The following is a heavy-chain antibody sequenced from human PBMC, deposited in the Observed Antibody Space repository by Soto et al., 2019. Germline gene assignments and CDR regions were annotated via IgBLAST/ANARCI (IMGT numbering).Heavy chain of an antibody. D-gene: IGHD2-2*01. V-gene: IGHV1-69*01. Sequence: QVQLVQSGAEVKNPGSSVKVSCKASGGTFSSYAISWVRQAPGQWLEWMGGIIPIPGTANYAQKFQGRVTITADESTSTAYMELSSLRSEDTAVYYCARSQGSSTSLEIYYYYYYGMDVWGQGTTVTVSS. J-gene: IGHJ6*02. CDR3: ARSQGSSTSLEIYYYYYYGMDV. CDR2: IIPIPGTA. CDR1: GGTFSSYA.